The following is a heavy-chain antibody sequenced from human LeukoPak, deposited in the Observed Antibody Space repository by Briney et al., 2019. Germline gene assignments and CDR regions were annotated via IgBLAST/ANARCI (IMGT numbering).Heavy chain of an antibody. Sequence: SGGSLRLSCAASGFTFSTYSMNWVRQAPGKGLEWVSSISSSSSTYIYYSDSVKGRFTISRDNAKNSLYLQMNSLRAEDTAVYYCARISLYYDSSGYYCDYWGQGTLVTVSS. V-gene: IGHV3-21*01. CDR2: ISSSSSTYI. J-gene: IGHJ4*02. D-gene: IGHD3-22*01. CDR1: GFTFSTYS. CDR3: ARISLYYDSSGYYCDY.